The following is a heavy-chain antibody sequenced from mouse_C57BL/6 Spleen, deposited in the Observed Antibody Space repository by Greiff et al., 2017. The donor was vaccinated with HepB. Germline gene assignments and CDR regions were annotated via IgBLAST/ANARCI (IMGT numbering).Heavy chain of an antibody. V-gene: IGHV1-82*01. D-gene: IGHD2-2*01. J-gene: IGHJ2*01. CDR1: GYAFSSSW. CDR2: IYPGDGDT. CDR3: ARSTMVTDY. Sequence: QVQLQQSGPELVKPGASVKIPCKASGYAFSSSWMNWVKQRPGKGLEWIGRIYPGDGDTNYNGKFKGKATLTADKSSSTAYMQLSSLTSEDSAVYFCARSTMVTDYWGQGTTLTVSS.